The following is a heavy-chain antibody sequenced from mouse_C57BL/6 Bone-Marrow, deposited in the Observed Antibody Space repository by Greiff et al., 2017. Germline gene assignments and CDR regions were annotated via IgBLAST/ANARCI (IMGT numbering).Heavy chain of an antibody. V-gene: IGHV5-12*01. Sequence: EVMLVESGGGLVQPGGSLKLSCAASGFTFSDYYMYWVRQTPEKRLEWVAYLSNGGGSTYYPDTVKGRFPISRDNAKNTLYLQMSRLKSEDTAMYYCARHYGSREAWFAYWGQGTLVTVSA. CDR3: ARHYGSREAWFAY. J-gene: IGHJ3*01. D-gene: IGHD1-1*01. CDR1: GFTFSDYY. CDR2: LSNGGGST.